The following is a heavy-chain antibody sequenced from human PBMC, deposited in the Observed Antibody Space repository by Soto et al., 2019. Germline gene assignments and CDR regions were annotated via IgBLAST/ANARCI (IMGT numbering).Heavy chain of an antibody. D-gene: IGHD6-6*01. V-gene: IGHV3-30-3*01. J-gene: IGHJ4*02. Sequence: QVQLVESGGGVVQPGRSLRLSCAASGFTFSSYAMHWVRQAPGKGLEWVAVISYDGSNKYYADSVKGRFTISRDNSKNTLYLQMNSLRAEDTAVYYCAREFWAARHPYYFDNWGQGTLVTVSS. CDR3: AREFWAARHPYYFDN. CDR1: GFTFSSYA. CDR2: ISYDGSNK.